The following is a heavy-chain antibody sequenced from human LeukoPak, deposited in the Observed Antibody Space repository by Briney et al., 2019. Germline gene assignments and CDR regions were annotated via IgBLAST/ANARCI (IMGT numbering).Heavy chain of an antibody. Sequence: SVKVSCKASGGTFSSYAISWVRQAPGQGLEWMGGIIPIFGTANYAQKFQGRVTITADESTSTAYMELSSLRSEDTAVYYCARVASGYCSSTRCYDYWGQGTLVTVSS. CDR3: ARVASGYCSSTRCYDY. V-gene: IGHV1-69*13. D-gene: IGHD2-2*01. CDR1: GGTFSSYA. CDR2: IIPIFGTA. J-gene: IGHJ4*02.